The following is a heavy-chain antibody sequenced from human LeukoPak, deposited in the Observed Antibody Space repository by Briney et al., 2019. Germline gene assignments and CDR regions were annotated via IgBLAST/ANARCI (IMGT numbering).Heavy chain of an antibody. D-gene: IGHD6-13*01. J-gene: IGHJ6*03. CDR1: GGSISSYY. CDR3: ARLWVVSSWVEYYNYYMDV. Sequence: SETLSLTCTVSGGSISSYYWSWIRQPPGKGLEWIGYIYTSGSTNYNPSLKSRVTISVDTSKNQFSLKLSSVTAADTAVYYCARLWVVSSWVEYYNYYMDVWGKGTTVTVSS. CDR2: IYTSGST. V-gene: IGHV4-4*09.